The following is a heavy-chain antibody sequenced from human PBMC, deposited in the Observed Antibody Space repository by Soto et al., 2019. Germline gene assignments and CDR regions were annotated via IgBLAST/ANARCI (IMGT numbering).Heavy chain of an antibody. CDR3: ARGRASGSYYLLDY. D-gene: IGHD3-10*01. J-gene: IGHJ4*02. V-gene: IGHV1-8*01. Sequence: QVQLVQSGDEVRKPGASVKVSCKASGDPFTTYDITWVRQAPGHGLDWMGWINPNSGNIGYAQRFQGRVTTTRDTAIRTAYMEVSSLRSDDTAVYYCARGRASGSYYLLDYWGQGTLVTVSS. CDR1: GDPFTTYD. CDR2: INPNSGNI.